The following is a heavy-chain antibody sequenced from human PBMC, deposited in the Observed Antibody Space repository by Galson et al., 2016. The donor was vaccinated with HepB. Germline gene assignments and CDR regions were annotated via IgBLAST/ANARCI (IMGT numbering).Heavy chain of an antibody. CDR3: AKVPGYSYGFGWFDPWGQGTTSRANATNQRRLKMNGQLAAETAVYYCAKGPAYSYGFGWFDP. CDR2: ISDSGVST. Sequence: SLRLSCAASGFTFSNYALSWVRQALGKGLEWVAVISDSGVSTHYADSAKGRFTISRDNSKNTLYLQMNSLRAEDTAVYYCAKVPGYSYGFGWFDPWGQGTTSRANATNQRRLKMNGQLAAETAVYYCAKGPAYSYGFGWFDPWGQGTLVTVSS. D-gene: IGHD5-18*01. CDR1: GFTFSNYA. V-gene: IGHV3-23*01. J-gene: IGHJ5*02.